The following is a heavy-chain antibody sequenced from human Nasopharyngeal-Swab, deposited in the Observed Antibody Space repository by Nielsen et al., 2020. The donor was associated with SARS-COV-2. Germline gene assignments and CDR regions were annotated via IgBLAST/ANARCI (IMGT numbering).Heavy chain of an antibody. CDR3: AKDFRHNYDYWSGYFTN. V-gene: IGHV3-23*01. Sequence: GESLKISCVASGFTFSSCAMTWVRQAPGTRLHWLSTISGSGHRTYYADSVKGRFTISRDNSQNTLYLQMNSLRAEDTAVYYCAKDFRHNYDYWSGYFTNWGQGTLVTVSS. D-gene: IGHD3-3*01. CDR1: GFTFSSCA. CDR2: ISGSGHRT. J-gene: IGHJ4*02.